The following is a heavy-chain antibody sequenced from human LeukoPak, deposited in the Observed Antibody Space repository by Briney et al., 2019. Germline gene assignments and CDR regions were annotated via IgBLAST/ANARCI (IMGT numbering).Heavy chain of an antibody. CDR3: ARGGPYCSSTSCRKAYYMDV. Sequence: PSETLSLTCTVSGGSISSYYWSWIRQPPGKGLEWIGYIYYSGSTNYNPSLKSRVTISVDTSKNQFSLKLSSVTAADTAVYYCARGGPYCSSTSCRKAYYMDVWGKGTTVTVSS. CDR1: GGSISSYY. CDR2: IYYSGST. V-gene: IGHV4-59*01. D-gene: IGHD2-2*01. J-gene: IGHJ6*03.